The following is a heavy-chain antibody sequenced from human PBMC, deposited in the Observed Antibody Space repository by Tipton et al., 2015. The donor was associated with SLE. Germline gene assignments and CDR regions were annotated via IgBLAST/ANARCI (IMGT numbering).Heavy chain of an antibody. D-gene: IGHD6-19*01. CDR1: GFTFSNYG. V-gene: IGHV3-30*18. Sequence: SLRLSCAASGFTFSNYGMHWVRQAPGKGLEWVAAISYDGSNEHYADSVKGRFTIAKDDSQNTVNLQMNSLRAEDTAVYYCAKARYSSGWLVDYWGQGTLVTVSS. CDR2: ISYDGSNE. CDR3: AKARYSSGWLVDY. J-gene: IGHJ4*02.